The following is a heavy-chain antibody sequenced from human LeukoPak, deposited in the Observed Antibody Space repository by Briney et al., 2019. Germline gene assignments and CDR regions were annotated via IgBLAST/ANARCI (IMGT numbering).Heavy chain of an antibody. J-gene: IGHJ5*02. CDR2: INHSGST. Sequence: SETLSLTCAVYGGSFSGYYWSWIRQPPGKGLEWIGEINHSGSTNYNPSLESRVTISVDTSKNQFSLKLSSVTAADTAVYYCARTYYDYVWGSYRPNWFDPWGQGTLVTVSS. D-gene: IGHD3-16*02. CDR3: ARTYYDYVWGSYRPNWFDP. V-gene: IGHV4-34*01. CDR1: GGSFSGYY.